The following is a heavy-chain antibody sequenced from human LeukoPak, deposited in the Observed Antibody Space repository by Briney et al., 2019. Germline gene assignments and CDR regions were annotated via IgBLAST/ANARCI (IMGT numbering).Heavy chain of an antibody. CDR1: GFTFSSYW. J-gene: IGHJ4*02. V-gene: IGHV3-7*01. D-gene: IGHD3-3*01. Sequence: GGSLRLSCAASGFTFSSYWMSWVRQAPGEGLEWVANIKQDGSEKYYVDSVKGRFTISRNNAKNSLYLQMNSLRAEDTAVYYCARDRWYYDFWSGYPNFDYWGQGTLVTVSS. CDR3: ARDRWYYDFWSGYPNFDY. CDR2: IKQDGSEK.